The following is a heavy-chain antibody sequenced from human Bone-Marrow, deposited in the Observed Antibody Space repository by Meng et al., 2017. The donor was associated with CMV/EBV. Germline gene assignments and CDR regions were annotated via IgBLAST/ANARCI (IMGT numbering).Heavy chain of an antibody. CDR1: GGSISSSSYY. Sequence: VSGGSISSSSYYWGWIRQPPGEGLEWIGSIYYSGSTYYNPSLKSRVTISVDTSKNQFSLKLNSVTAADTAVYYCARDSYYGSGNDYWGQGTLVTVSS. V-gene: IGHV4-39*07. D-gene: IGHD3-10*01. J-gene: IGHJ4*02. CDR3: ARDSYYGSGNDY. CDR2: IYYSGST.